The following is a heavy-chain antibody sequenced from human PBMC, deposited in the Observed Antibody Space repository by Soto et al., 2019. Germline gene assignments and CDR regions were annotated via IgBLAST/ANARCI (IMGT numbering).Heavy chain of an antibody. D-gene: IGHD5-12*01. CDR1: VVSFASFA. CDR2: ISGSDGKT. Sequence: GWSLGVSGTTSVVSFASFAMTWVRQAPGKGLEWVATISGSDGKTYYADSVKGRFSISRDTSRNTLYLQMNSLRADDTAIYYCAKWRYLDYWGQGTRVTGSS. J-gene: IGHJ4*02. V-gene: IGHV3-23*01. CDR3: AKWRYLDY.